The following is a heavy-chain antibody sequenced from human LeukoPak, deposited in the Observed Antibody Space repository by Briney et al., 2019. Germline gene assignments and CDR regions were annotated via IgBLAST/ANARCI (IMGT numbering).Heavy chain of an antibody. CDR2: ISYDGSNK. Sequence: GGSLTLSCAASVFTFSSYCMHWVRQAPGKGLEWVAVISYDGSNKYYADSVKGRFTISRDNSKNTLYLQMNSLRAEDTAVYYCAKPSYYYDSSGYLPDYWGQGTLVTVSS. V-gene: IGHV3-30*18. D-gene: IGHD3-22*01. J-gene: IGHJ4*02. CDR3: AKPSYYYDSSGYLPDY. CDR1: VFTFSSYC.